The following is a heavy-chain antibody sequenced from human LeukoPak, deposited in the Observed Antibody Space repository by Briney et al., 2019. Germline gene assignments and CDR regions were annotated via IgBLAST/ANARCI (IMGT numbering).Heavy chain of an antibody. CDR3: AREESGSSGWYDY. CDR1: GFTFSSYG. V-gene: IGHV3-21*01. J-gene: IGHJ4*02. D-gene: IGHD6-19*01. Sequence: GGSLRLSCAASGFTFSSYGMNWVRQAPGKGLEWVSSISSRSTYIYYADSVKGRFTISRDNARNSLYLQMNSLRAEDTAVYYCAREESGSSGWYDYWGQGTLVTVSS. CDR2: ISSRSTYI.